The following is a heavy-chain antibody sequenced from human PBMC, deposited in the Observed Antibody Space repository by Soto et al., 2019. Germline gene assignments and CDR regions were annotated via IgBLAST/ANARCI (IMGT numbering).Heavy chain of an antibody. V-gene: IGHV4-30-4*01. Sequence: SETLSLTCTVSGGSISSGDYYWSWIRQPPGKGLEWIGYIYYSGSTYYNPSLKSRVTISVDTSKNQFSLKLSSVTAADTAVYYCARQFYNYYDSSGYPKTTYYYGMDVWGQGTTVTVSS. D-gene: IGHD3-22*01. J-gene: IGHJ6*02. CDR1: GGSISSGDYY. CDR3: ARQFYNYYDSSGYPKTTYYYGMDV. CDR2: IYYSGST.